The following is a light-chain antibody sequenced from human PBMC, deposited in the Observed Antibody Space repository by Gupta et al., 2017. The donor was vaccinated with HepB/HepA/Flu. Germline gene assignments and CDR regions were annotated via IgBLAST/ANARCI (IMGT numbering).Light chain of an antibody. CDR3: LLYYGGAWV. J-gene: IGLJ3*02. CDR1: TGAGTSSYY. CDR2: RTS. V-gene: IGLV7-43*01. Sequence: QTAVTQQPSLTVSPGGTVTPTCASSTGAGTSSYYPNWFQQKPEQAPRALIYRTSNKHSWTPARFSGSLREGKAALTLAGGQPEDEAEYYCLLYYGGAWVFGGGTKLTVL.